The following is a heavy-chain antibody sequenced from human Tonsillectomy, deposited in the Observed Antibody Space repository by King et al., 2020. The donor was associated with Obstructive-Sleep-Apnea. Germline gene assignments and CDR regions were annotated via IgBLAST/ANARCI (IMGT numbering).Heavy chain of an antibody. V-gene: IGHV1-2*02. D-gene: IGHD6-19*01. Sequence: QLVQSGAEVKKPGASVKVSCKASGYTFTDYLIHWVRQAPGQGLEWMGWINPNSGGTIYAQKFQGRVTMTRDTSISTAYMDLSRLRSDDTAVYYCSTGGTVAGTFWSNWFDPWGQGTLVTVSS. J-gene: IGHJ5*02. CDR2: INPNSGGT. CDR3: STGGTVAGTFWSNWFDP. CDR1: GYTFTDYL.